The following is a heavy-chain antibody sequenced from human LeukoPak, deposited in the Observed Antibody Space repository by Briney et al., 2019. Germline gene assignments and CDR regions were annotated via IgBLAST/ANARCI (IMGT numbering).Heavy chain of an antibody. Sequence: ASVKVSCKASGYTFTSYGISWVRQAPGQGLEWMGWISAYAQKFQCRVTMTTDTSASTAYMELRSLRSDDTAVYYCARRFNYYDSSGYYEGFYFDYWGQGTLVTVSS. J-gene: IGHJ4*02. D-gene: IGHD3-22*01. CDR1: GYTFTSYG. CDR2: ISAY. CDR3: ARRFNYYDSSGYYEGFYFDY. V-gene: IGHV1-18*01.